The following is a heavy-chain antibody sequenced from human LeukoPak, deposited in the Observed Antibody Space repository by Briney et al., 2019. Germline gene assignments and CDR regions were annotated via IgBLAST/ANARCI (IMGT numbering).Heavy chain of an antibody. V-gene: IGHV1-8*01. J-gene: IGHJ4*02. CDR3: ARETGTTRSFDY. D-gene: IGHD1-1*01. CDR1: GYTFTSYD. Sequence: ASVKVSCKASGYTFTSYDINWVRQATGQGLEWMGWMNPNSGNTGYAQKFQGRVTITRDTSASTAYMELSSLRSEDTAVYYCARETGTTRSFDYWGQGTLVTVSS. CDR2: MNPNSGNT.